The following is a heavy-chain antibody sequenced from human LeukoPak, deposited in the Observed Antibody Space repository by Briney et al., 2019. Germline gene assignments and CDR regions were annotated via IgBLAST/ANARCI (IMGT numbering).Heavy chain of an antibody. CDR3: AREADTAMVTGWYYFDY. D-gene: IGHD5-18*01. CDR1: GFTFSNYA. CDR2: ISGSSDNI. J-gene: IGHJ4*02. V-gene: IGHV3-23*01. Sequence: GGSLRLSCATSGFTFSNYAMTWVRQAPGKGLEWVSGISGSSDNIDYADSVKGRFTTSRDNAKTTVYLQMSSLRAEDTAVYYCAREADTAMVTGWYYFDYWGQGTLVTVSS.